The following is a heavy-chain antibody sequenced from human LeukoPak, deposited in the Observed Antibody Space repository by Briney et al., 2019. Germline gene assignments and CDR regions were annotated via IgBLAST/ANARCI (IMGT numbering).Heavy chain of an antibody. CDR2: IWNDGSNK. CDR1: GFTFSTYG. CDR3: ARNSYYEYYFDY. Sequence: GGSLRLSCAASGFTFSTYGMHWVRQAPGKWLEWVACIWNDGSNKYYADSVKGRFTISRDNSKNTLYLQMNSLRAEDTAVYYCARNSYYEYYFDYWGQGTLVTVSS. V-gene: IGHV3-33*01. J-gene: IGHJ4*02. D-gene: IGHD5-12*01.